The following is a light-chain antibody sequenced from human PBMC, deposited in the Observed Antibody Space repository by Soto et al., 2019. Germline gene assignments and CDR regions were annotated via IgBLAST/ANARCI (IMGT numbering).Light chain of an antibody. CDR2: GAS. Sequence: EIVMSQSPATLSLSPGERFTGSGRASQSISTNLAWYQQKPGQAPRLLIYGASSRATGIPDRFSGSGSGTDFTLTISRLEPEDFAVYYCQQYGSSPRTFGQGTKVDIK. V-gene: IGKV3-20*01. CDR1: QSISTN. CDR3: QQYGSSPRT. J-gene: IGKJ1*01.